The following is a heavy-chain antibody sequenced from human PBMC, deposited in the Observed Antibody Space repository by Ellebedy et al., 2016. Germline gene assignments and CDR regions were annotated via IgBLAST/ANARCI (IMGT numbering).Heavy chain of an antibody. CDR2: IYYSGST. V-gene: IGHV4-39*07. Sequence: SETLSLTXTVSGGSISSSSYYWGWIRQPPGKGLEWIGSIYYSGSTYYNLSLKSRVTISVDTSKNQFSLKLSSVTAADTAVYYCARVVGATYWYFDLWGRGTLVTVSS. J-gene: IGHJ2*01. D-gene: IGHD1-26*01. CDR3: ARVVGATYWYFDL. CDR1: GGSISSSSYY.